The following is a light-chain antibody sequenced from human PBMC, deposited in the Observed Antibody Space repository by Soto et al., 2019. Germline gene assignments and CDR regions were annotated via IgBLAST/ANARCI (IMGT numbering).Light chain of an antibody. CDR2: GNS. CDR3: QSYDSSLSGHVV. V-gene: IGLV1-40*01. J-gene: IGLJ2*01. Sequence: QSVLTQPPSVSGAPGQRVTISCTGSSSNIGAGYDVHWYQQLPGTAPKLLIYGNSNRPSGVPDRFSGSKSGTSASLAITGLQAEDEADDYCQSYDSSLSGHVVFGGGTKLPS. CDR1: SSNIGAGYD.